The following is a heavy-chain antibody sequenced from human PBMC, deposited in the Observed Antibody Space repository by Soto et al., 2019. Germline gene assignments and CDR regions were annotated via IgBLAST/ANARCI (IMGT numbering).Heavy chain of an antibody. D-gene: IGHD6-13*01. J-gene: IGHJ4*02. CDR1: GGSISRYF. CDR2: VYYTGTT. V-gene: IGHV4-59*01. CDR3: ARDLAAVPRAFDY. Sequence: SETLSLTCTVSGGSISRYFYIWVRQPPGKGLEWIGSVYYTGTTDYNPSLKSRVTISVDTSKTQFSLNLRSVTAADTAVYYCARDLAAVPRAFDYWGRGTLVTVSS.